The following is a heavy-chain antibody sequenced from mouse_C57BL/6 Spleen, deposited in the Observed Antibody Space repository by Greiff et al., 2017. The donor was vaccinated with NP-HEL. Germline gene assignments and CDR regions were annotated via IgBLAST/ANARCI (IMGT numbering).Heavy chain of an antibody. CDR3: ARGTGGSSFFDY. CDR2: INPYNGGT. Sequence: VQLQQSGPVLVKPGASVKMSCKASGYTFTDYYMNWVKQSHGKSLEWIGVINPYNGGTSYNQKFKGKATLTVDKSSSTAYMELNSLTSEDSAVYYCARGTGGSSFFDYWGQGTTLTVSS. CDR1: GYTFTDYY. J-gene: IGHJ2*01. D-gene: IGHD1-1*01. V-gene: IGHV1-19*01.